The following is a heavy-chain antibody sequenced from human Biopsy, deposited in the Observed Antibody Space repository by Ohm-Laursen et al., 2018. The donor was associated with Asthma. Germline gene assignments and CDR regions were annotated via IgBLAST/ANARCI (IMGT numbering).Heavy chain of an antibody. CDR3: ARAVDYSHYYGINV. CDR2: INVYNGNT. CDR1: GYTFNSAG. V-gene: IGHV1-18*01. Sequence: ASVKVSCKTSGYTFNSAGITWVRQAPGQVLEWMGWINVYNGNTKVAQKLQDRVTMITDTSTSTAYMELRSLRSDDTAVYFCARAVDYSHYYGINVWGQGTTVTVS. J-gene: IGHJ6*02. D-gene: IGHD3-10*01.